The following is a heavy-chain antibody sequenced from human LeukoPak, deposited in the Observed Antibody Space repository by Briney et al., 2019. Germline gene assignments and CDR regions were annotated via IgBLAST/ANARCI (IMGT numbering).Heavy chain of an antibody. CDR2: ISVYNGNT. D-gene: IGHD1-26*01. J-gene: IGHJ6*03. Sequence: GASVKVSCKASGYTFPSYGIPWVRQAPGQGLEWMGWISVYNGNTNYAQKLQGRVTMTTDTSTSTAYMELSSLRSEDTAVYYCARRIVAATTDGDFYYYMDVWGKGTTATVSS. CDR1: GYTFPSYG. V-gene: IGHV1-18*01. CDR3: ARRIVAATTDGDFYYYMDV.